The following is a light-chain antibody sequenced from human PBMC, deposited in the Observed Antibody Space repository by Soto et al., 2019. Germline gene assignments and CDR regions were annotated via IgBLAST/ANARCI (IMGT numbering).Light chain of an antibody. J-gene: IGLJ1*01. Sequence: QSALTHPASVSWSPGQSITISFTGTSSDVGAYNYVSWYQQHPGKAPKVMIYEVTNRPSGVSNRFSGSKSGNTASLTIPGLQPEDEADYYCSSYTITSTYVFGTGTKVTVL. CDR2: EVT. CDR3: SSYTITSTYV. CDR1: SSDVGAYNY. V-gene: IGLV2-14*01.